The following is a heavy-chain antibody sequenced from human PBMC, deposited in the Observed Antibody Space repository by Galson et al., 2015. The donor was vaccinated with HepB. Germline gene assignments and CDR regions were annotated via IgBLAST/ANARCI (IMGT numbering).Heavy chain of an antibody. D-gene: IGHD6-6*01. CDR1: GFTFSGSA. J-gene: IGHJ6*03. CDR2: IRSKANTYAT. V-gene: IGHV3-73*01. Sequence: SLRLSCAASGFTFSGSAMHWVRQASGKGLEWVSRIRSKANTYATTYTASVKGRFTISRDDSKNTAYLQMNSLKTEDTAVYYCTRQDGDYFYYYMDVWGKGTTVTVSS. CDR3: TRQDGDYFYYYMDV.